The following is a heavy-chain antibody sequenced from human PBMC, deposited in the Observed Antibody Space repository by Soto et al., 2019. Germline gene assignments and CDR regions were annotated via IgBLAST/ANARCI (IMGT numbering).Heavy chain of an antibody. CDR2: TNHTGGT. J-gene: IGHJ5*02. Sequence: SETLSLTCAVYGGSVNGYYWNWIRQPPGKGLEWIGETNHTGGTHYNPSLKSRVTMSVDTSKNQFSLRLSSVTAADTAIYYCATRITVFGLLIPPFDPWGQGTQVTVSS. CDR1: GGSVNGYY. CDR3: ATRITVFGLLIPPFDP. V-gene: IGHV4-34*01. D-gene: IGHD3-3*01.